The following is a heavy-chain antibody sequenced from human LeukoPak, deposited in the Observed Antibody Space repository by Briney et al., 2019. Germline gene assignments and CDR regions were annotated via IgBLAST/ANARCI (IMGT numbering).Heavy chain of an antibody. CDR3: ARRTGSEWGFDP. J-gene: IGHJ5*02. CDR1: GGTFSSYA. V-gene: IGHV1-69*06. Sequence: SVKVSCKASGGTFSSYAINWVRQAPGQGLEWMGGIIPIFGTANYAQKFQGRVTITADKSTSTAYMELSSLRSEDTAVYYCARRTGSEWGFDPWGQGTLVTVSS. CDR2: IIPIFGTA. D-gene: IGHD1-14*01.